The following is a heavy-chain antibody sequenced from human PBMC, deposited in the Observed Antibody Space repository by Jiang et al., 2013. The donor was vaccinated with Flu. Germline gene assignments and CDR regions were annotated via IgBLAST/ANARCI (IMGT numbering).Heavy chain of an antibody. CDR2: ISAYNGNT. D-gene: IGHD4-23*01. J-gene: IGHJ5*02. CDR1: GGTFSSYA. V-gene: IGHV1-18*01. CDR3: ARGLSYGGNSGSWFDP. Sequence: GAEVKKPGSSVKVSCKASGGTFSSYAISWVRQAPGQGLEWMGWISAYNGNTNYAQKLQGRVTMTTDTSTSTAYMELRSLRSDDTAVYYCARGLSYGGNSGSWFDPWGQGTLVTVSS.